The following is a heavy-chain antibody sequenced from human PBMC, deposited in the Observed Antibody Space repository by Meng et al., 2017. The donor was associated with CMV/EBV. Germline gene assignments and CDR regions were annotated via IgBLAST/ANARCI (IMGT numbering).Heavy chain of an antibody. J-gene: IGHJ4*02. D-gene: IGHD3-3*01. CDR3: ARDRNYDFWSGYYTGFDY. CDR1: GYTFTGYY. CDR2: INPNSGGT. V-gene: IGHV1-2*02. Sequence: ASVKVSCKASGYTFTGYYMHWVRQAPGQGLEWMGWINPNSGGTNYAQKFQGRVTMTRDTSISTAYVELSRLRSDDTAVYYCARDRNYDFWSGYYTGFDYWGQGTLVTVSS.